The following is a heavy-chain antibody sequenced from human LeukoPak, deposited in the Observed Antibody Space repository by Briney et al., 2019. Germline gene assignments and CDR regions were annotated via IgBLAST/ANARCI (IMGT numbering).Heavy chain of an antibody. J-gene: IGHJ4*02. CDR1: GGSFSGYY. Sequence: PSETLSLTCAVYGGSFSGYYWSWIRQPPGKGLEWIGEINHSGSTNYNPSLKSRVTISVDTSKNQFSLKLSSVTAADTAVYYCATREGDSGGYYFDYWGQGTLVTVSS. CDR3: ATREGDSGGYYFDY. CDR2: INHSGST. V-gene: IGHV4-34*01. D-gene: IGHD3-16*01.